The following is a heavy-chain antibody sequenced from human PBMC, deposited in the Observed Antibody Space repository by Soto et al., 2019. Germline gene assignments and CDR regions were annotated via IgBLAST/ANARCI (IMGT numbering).Heavy chain of an antibody. Sequence: GGSLRLSCAASDFDFSSYGIHWVRQAPGKGLEWVAASSYDGRETFYADSAKGRFTVSKEMSKNTAFLQMNALRHEDSAVYFCARDSGWPILNFDNWGQGTPVTVSS. V-gene: IGHV3-30*03. CDR1: DFDFSSYG. CDR2: SSYDGRET. J-gene: IGHJ4*02. CDR3: ARDSGWPILNFDN. D-gene: IGHD3-10*01.